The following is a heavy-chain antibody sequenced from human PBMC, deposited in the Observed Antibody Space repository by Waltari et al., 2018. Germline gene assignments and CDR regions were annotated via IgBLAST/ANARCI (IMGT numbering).Heavy chain of an antibody. V-gene: IGHV3-74*01. Sequence: EVQLEESGGGLVQPGGSLRLSCAASGLTFSRPWMHWVRQAPGTGLVWVSRTKGDGSSTSYADSVKGRFTISRDNAKNTLYLQMNSLRAEDTAVYYCSRDLQHGDFGRGRDYWGQGTLVTVSS. CDR2: TKGDGSST. CDR3: SRDLQHGDFGRGRDY. J-gene: IGHJ4*02. D-gene: IGHD4-17*01. CDR1: GLTFSRPW.